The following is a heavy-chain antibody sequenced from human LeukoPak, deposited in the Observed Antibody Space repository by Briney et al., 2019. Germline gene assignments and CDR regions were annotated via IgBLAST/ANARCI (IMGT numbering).Heavy chain of an antibody. D-gene: IGHD3-10*01. CDR1: GFTFSSYW. J-gene: IGHJ5*01. V-gene: IGHV3-74*01. CDR3: AKAETYFYGSVTYDWFES. CDR2: IESNGLT. Sequence: GGSLRLSCEASGFTFSSYWMHWVRQIPGKGLMWVSRIESNGLTLYADSVRDRFTISRDNGNNTIYLQMDSLRVADTAIYYCAKAETYFYGSVTYDWFESWGQGTLVTVSS.